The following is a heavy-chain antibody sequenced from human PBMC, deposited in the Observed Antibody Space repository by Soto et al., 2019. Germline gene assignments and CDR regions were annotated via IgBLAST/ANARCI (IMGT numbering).Heavy chain of an antibody. CDR3: ATALGCRSTSCTLDY. CDR1: GGTFGSYA. J-gene: IGHJ4*02. D-gene: IGHD2-2*01. Sequence: QVQLVQSGAEVKKPGSSVKVSCKASGGTFGSYAFSWVRQAPGQGLEWMGGIIPVPGAAHYAQKFQGRVTMTAVESTSTAYMELSSLSSQDTAVYYCATALGCRSTSCTLDYWGQGTRVIVSS. CDR2: IIPVPGAA. V-gene: IGHV1-69*01.